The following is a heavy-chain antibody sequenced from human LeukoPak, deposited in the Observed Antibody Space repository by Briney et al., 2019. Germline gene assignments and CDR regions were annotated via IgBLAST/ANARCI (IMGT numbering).Heavy chain of an antibody. V-gene: IGHV3-7*01. D-gene: IGHD2-8*02. CDR1: GLIFGSRW. Sequence: GGSLRLSCAASGLIFGSRWMSWIRQAPGKGLEWVANINRDGSGKFYLPSVRGRFTISKDDAEDSLYLQMDSLRPEDTAIYYCARVEYTGNGNLYWGQGTLVTVSS. CDR3: ARVEYTGNGNLY. CDR2: INRDGSGK. J-gene: IGHJ4*02.